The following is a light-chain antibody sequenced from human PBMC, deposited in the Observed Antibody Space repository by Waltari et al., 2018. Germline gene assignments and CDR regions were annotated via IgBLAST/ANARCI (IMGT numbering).Light chain of an antibody. Sequence: QSALTQPASVSGSPGQSITITCTGSSADVGGYNLVSWFQHHPGQAPRLLISEVNERPSGFPSRFSGSKSGNTASLTISGLQIEDVADYYCCSYGGVNTLGVLFGGGSKLTV. CDR1: SADVGGYNL. CDR2: EVN. V-gene: IGLV2-23*02. CDR3: CSYGGVNTLGVL. J-gene: IGLJ2*01.